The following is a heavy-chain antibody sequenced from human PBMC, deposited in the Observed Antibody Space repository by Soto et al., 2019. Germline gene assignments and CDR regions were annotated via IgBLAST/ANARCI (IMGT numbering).Heavy chain of an antibody. Sequence: GGSLRLSCTASGFTFSDYDMQWVRQGSGKGLEWVSTIGAATDPYYTGSVKGRFTISRENAKNSMFLQMNSVTVRDTAVYYCARAYSGRLPRRAYYYYASDVWGQGTMVTVSS. V-gene: IGHV3-13*05. CDR2: IGAATDP. J-gene: IGHJ6*02. D-gene: IGHD2-15*01. CDR1: GFTFSDYD. CDR3: ARAYSGRLPRRAYYYYASDV.